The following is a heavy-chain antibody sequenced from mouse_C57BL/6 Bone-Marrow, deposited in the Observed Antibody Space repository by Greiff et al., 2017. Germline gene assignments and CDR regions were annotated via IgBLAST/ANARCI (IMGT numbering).Heavy chain of an antibody. V-gene: IGHV5-6*01. J-gene: IGHJ3*01. D-gene: IGHD1-1*01. CDR3: ARHDYGTWFAY. CDR1: GFTFSSYG. CDR2: ISSGGSYP. Sequence: EVMLVESGGDLVKPGGSLKLSCAASGFTFSSYGMSWFRQTPDKRLEWVATISSGGSYPYYPDSVKGRFTISRDNAKNTLYLQMSSLKSEDTAMYYCARHDYGTWFAYWGQGTLVTVSA.